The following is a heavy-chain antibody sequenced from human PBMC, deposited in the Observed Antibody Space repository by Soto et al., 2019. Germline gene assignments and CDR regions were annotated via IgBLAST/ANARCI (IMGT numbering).Heavy chain of an antibody. V-gene: IGHV4-4*02. Sequence: QVQLQESGPGLVQPSGTLSLTCAVSGDSINNRHWWSWVRQTPGKGLEWIGETYHSGTTNYNPSLKTRVTISIDKSKNQFSLKMTSVTAADTAVYYCAREVNSSPARGPNWFDPWGQGTLVTVSS. D-gene: IGHD6-13*01. CDR3: AREVNSSPARGPNWFDP. J-gene: IGHJ5*02. CDR1: GDSINNRHW. CDR2: TYHSGTT.